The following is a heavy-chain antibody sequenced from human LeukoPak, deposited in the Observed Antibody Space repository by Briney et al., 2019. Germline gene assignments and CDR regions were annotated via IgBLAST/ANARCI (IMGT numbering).Heavy chain of an antibody. D-gene: IGHD4-17*01. J-gene: IGHJ4*02. CDR2: INAGNGNT. CDR1: GYTFTSYA. CDR3: ATGTATVTTCDY. V-gene: IGHV1-3*01. Sequence: GASVKVSCKASGYTFTSYAMHWVRQAPGQRLEWMGWINAGNGNTKYSQKFQGRVTMTRNTSISTAYMELSSLRSEDTAVYYCATGTATVTTCDYWGQGTLVTVSS.